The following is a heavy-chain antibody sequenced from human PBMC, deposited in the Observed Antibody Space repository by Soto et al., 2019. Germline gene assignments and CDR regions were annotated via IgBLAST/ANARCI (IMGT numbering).Heavy chain of an antibody. J-gene: IGHJ6*02. D-gene: IGHD2-2*01. CDR2: INPNSGGA. CDR1: GYTFSGYY. V-gene: IGHV1-2*02. CDR3: ARSLTEGYCTITGCYTRPLYGMDV. Sequence: ASVKVSCKASGYTFSGYYIHWLRQAPGQGLEWMGWINPNSGGANYAQKFQGRVTVARDTPTSTAYMELSRLTSDDTAVYYCARSLTEGYCTITGCYTRPLYGMDVWGQGTTVTVSS.